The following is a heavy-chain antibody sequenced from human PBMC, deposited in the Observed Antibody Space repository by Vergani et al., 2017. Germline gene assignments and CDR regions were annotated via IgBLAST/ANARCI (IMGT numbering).Heavy chain of an antibody. V-gene: IGHV3-23*01. CDR3: TKGSRGYTGYFFDY. CDR2: VSGSSATP. J-gene: IGHJ4*02. D-gene: IGHD5-12*01. Sequence: EVQLLQSGGGVIQPGGSVRLSCAASGFTFSACPMTWVRQAPGKGLEWVSSVSGSSATPYYADSVKGRFIISRDNSKNTLHLQMNSLRADDTAVYYCTKGSRGYTGYFFDYWGQGTLATVSS. CDR1: GFTFSACP.